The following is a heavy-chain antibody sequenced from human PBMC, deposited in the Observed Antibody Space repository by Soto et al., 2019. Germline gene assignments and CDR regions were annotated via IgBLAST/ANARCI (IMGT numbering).Heavy chain of an antibody. V-gene: IGHV3-30*18. CDR1: GFTFTSYG. D-gene: IGHD1-26*01. J-gene: IGHJ4*02. CDR2: ISYDGSNK. Sequence: QVQLVESGGGVVQPGRSLRLSCAASGFTFTSYGMHWVRQAPGKGLEWVAVISYDGSNKYYADSVKGRFTISRDNSKNPLSLLMNSLRAEDTAVYFGAKVEYSGSYFDYWGQGTLVTVSS. CDR3: AKVEYSGSYFDY.